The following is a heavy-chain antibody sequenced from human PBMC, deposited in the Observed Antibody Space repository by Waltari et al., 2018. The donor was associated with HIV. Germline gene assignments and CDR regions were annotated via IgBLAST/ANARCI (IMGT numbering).Heavy chain of an antibody. D-gene: IGHD1-7*01. CDR1: GFTFSSYW. J-gene: IGHJ4*02. CDR3: ARAGRDGKLPPDY. Sequence: EVQLVEYGGGLVQPGGSLRLSCAGSGFTFSSYWTHWVRQAPGKGLVWVSRINSDGSSTSYADSVKGRFTISRDNAKNTLYLQMNSLRAEDTAVYYCARAGRDGKLPPDYWGQGTLVTVSS. CDR2: INSDGSST. V-gene: IGHV3-74*01.